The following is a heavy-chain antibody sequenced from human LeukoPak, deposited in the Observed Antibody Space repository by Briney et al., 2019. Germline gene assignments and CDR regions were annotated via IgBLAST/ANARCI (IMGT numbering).Heavy chain of an antibody. CDR2: IYHSGNT. V-gene: IGHV4-38-2*02. CDR3: ARYDSSGYYPFDY. CDR1: NYSISTGYY. J-gene: IGHJ4*02. D-gene: IGHD3-22*01. Sequence: PSETLSLTCTVSNYSISTGYYWGWIRQPPGKGLEWIGSIYHSGNTYYNPSLKSRVTISVDTSKSQFSLKLNSVTAADTAVYYCARYDSSGYYPFDYWGQGTLVTVSS.